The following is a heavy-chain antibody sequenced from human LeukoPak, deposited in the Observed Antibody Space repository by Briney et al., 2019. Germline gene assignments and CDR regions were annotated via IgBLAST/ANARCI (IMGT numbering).Heavy chain of an antibody. D-gene: IGHD4-17*01. Sequence: GGSLRLSCAASGFTFSKSWMHWVRQVPGKGLVWVSRIYNDGSTTNYADSVKGRFTISRDNAAHTLFLQMSSLRPEDTAVYYCAREKDDHGDPGPLDAWGQGALVTVSS. CDR3: AREKDDHGDPGPLDA. J-gene: IGHJ5*02. V-gene: IGHV3-74*01. CDR2: IYNDGSTT. CDR1: GFTFSKSW.